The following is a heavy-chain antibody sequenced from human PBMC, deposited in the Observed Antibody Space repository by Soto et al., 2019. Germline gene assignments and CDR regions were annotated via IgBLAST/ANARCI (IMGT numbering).Heavy chain of an antibody. J-gene: IGHJ6*02. CDR3: ARDVAAAGTTGGVLGMDV. CDR1: GGSISSGGYY. Sequence: SETLCLTCTVSGGSISSGGYYWSWIRQHPGKGLEWIGYIYYSGSTYYNPSLKSRVTISVDTSKNQFSLKLSSVTAADTAVYYCARDVAAAGTTGGVLGMDVWGQVTTAT. V-gene: IGHV4-31*03. CDR2: IYYSGST. D-gene: IGHD6-13*01.